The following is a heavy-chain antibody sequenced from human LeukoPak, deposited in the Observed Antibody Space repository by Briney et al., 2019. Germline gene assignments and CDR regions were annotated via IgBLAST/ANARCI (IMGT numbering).Heavy chain of an antibody. CDR1: GGSISSSSYY. CDR3: ARGGSSGWYGVGAFDV. Sequence: PSETLSLTCTVSGGSISSSSYYWGWIRQPPGKGLEWIGSIYYSGSTYYNPSLKSRVTISVDTSKNQFSLKLSSVTAADTAVYYCARGGSSGWYGVGAFDVWGQGTMVIVSS. J-gene: IGHJ3*01. CDR2: IYYSGST. D-gene: IGHD6-19*01. V-gene: IGHV4-39*01.